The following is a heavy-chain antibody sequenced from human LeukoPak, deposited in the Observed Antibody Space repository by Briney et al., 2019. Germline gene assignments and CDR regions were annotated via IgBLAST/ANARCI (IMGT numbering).Heavy chain of an antibody. CDR2: INSDGSST. CDR3: ARDVYGEGFDP. V-gene: IGHV3-74*01. J-gene: IGHJ5*02. D-gene: IGHD4-17*01. CDR1: GFTFSSYW. Sequence: PGGSLRLSCAASGFTFSSYWMHWVRQAPGKGLVWVSRINSDGSSTSYADSGKGRFTISRDNAKNTLYLQMNSLRAEDTAVYYCARDVYGEGFDPWGQGTLVTVSS.